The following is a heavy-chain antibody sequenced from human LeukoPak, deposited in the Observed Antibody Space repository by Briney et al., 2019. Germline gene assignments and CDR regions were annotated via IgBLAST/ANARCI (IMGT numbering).Heavy chain of an antibody. CDR1: GFTFTTYA. J-gene: IGHJ4*02. D-gene: IGHD3-10*01. V-gene: IGHV3-23*01. Sequence: GGSLRLSCAASGFTFTTYAMSWVRQAPGKGLEWVSAISGSGGSTYYADSVKGRFTISRDNSKNTLYLQMNSLRAEDTAVYYCAKLMVRGVIIPYFDYWGQGTLVTVSS. CDR3: AKLMVRGVIIPYFDY. CDR2: ISGSGGST.